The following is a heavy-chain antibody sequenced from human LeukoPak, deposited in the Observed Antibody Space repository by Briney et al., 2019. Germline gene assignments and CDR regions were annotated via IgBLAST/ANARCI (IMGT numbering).Heavy chain of an antibody. J-gene: IGHJ4*02. D-gene: IGHD3-3*01. CDR1: GGSISNYY. V-gene: IGHV4-59*12. Sequence: SETLSLTCTVSGGSISNYYWSWIRQPPGKGLEWIGYIHYSGSTNNNPSLKSRVTISVDKSKNQFSLKLSSVTAADTAVYYCGSRRTAMFGVIKGPIDYWGQGTLVTVSS. CDR3: GSRRTAMFGVIKGPIDY. CDR2: IHYSGST.